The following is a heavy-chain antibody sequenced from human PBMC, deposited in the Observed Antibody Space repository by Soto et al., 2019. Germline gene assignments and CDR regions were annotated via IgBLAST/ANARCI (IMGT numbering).Heavy chain of an antibody. J-gene: IGHJ4*02. Sequence: SSETLSLTCTVSDDFISSYYWNWIRQPAGKGLEWIGRVSTSGATNYNPSLESRVTMSVDTSKKQFSLKLNSVTAADTAVYYCARFHTRDYSIDFWGQGTMVTLSS. CDR1: DDFISSYY. V-gene: IGHV4-4*07. D-gene: IGHD2-15*01. CDR3: ARFHTRDYSIDF. CDR2: VSTSGAT.